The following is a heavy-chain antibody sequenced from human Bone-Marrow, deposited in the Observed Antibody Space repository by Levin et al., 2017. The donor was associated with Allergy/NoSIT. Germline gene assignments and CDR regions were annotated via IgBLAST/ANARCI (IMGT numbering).Heavy chain of an antibody. Sequence: GESLKISCKASGYTFTDYYIHWVRQAPGQGLQWMGWINPNSGDTSYAQKFQGRVTLTRDTSSSTATMELSSLTPDDTAVYYCAREGLAVTEDTGDYYYAFDLWGQGGRVTVSS. CDR2: INPNSGDT. CDR1: GYTFTDYY. V-gene: IGHV1-2*02. J-gene: IGHJ4*02. CDR3: AREGLAVTEDTGDYYYAFDL. D-gene: IGHD3-9*01.